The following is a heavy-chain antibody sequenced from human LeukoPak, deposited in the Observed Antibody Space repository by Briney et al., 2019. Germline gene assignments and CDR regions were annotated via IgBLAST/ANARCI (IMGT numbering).Heavy chain of an antibody. CDR1: GYTFTSYG. Sequence: ASVKVSCKASGYTFTSYGISWVRQAPGQGLEWMGWISAYNGNTNYAQKLQGRVTMTTDTTTSTAYMELRSLRSDDTAVYYCARNPDRITIFGVVYGAFDIWGQGTMVTVSS. CDR3: ARNPDRITIFGVVYGAFDI. CDR2: ISAYNGNT. V-gene: IGHV1-18*01. D-gene: IGHD3-3*01. J-gene: IGHJ3*02.